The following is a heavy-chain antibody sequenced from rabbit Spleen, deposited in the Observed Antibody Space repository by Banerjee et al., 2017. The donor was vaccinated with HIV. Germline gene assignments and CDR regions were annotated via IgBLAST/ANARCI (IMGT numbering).Heavy chain of an antibody. Sequence: QSLEESGGDLVKPEGSLTLTCTASGFSFTIGFYMCWVRQAPGKGLEWVACAYAGSSGNTYSASWAKGRFTISKTSSTTVTLEMTSLTVADTATYFCARGSGDVAWGYLIWGPGTLVTVS. V-gene: IGHV1S40*01. CDR2: AYAGSSGNT. D-gene: IGHD2-1*01. CDR3: ARGSGDVAWGYLI. CDR1: GFSFTIGFY. J-gene: IGHJ2*01.